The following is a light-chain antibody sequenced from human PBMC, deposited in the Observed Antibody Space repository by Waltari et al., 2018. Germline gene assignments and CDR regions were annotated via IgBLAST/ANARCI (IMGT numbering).Light chain of an antibody. V-gene: IGLV1-44*01. CDR2: TNN. J-gene: IGLJ3*02. Sequence: QSVLTQPPSASGTPGQRVTISCSGSNSNIGSNTVNWYQHLPGTAPKLLIYTNNQRPSGVPDRFSVSQSGTSASLAISGLQSEDEADYYCSAWDDSLNGPLFGGGTKLTVL. CDR3: SAWDDSLNGPL. CDR1: NSNIGSNT.